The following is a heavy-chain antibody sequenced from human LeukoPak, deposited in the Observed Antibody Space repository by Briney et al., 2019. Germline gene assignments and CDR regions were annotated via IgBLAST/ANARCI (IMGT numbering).Heavy chain of an antibody. D-gene: IGHD6-13*01. Sequence: SVKVSCKASGGTFSSYAISWVRQAPGQGLEWVGRIIPIFGTANYAQKFQGRVTITTDESTSTAYMELSSLRSEDTAVYYCARVWYSSSWYYFDYWGQGTLVTVSS. J-gene: IGHJ4*02. V-gene: IGHV1-69*05. CDR2: IIPIFGTA. CDR1: GGTFSSYA. CDR3: ARVWYSSSWYYFDY.